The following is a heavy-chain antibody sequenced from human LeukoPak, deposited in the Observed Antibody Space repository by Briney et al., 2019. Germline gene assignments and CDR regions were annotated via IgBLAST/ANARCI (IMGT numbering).Heavy chain of an antibody. V-gene: IGHV3-23*01. CDR2: ISGSGGST. J-gene: IGHJ4*02. CDR1: GFTFSSYW. Sequence: GGSLRLSCAASGFTFSSYWMHWVRQAPGKGLEWVSAISGSGGSTYYADSVKGRFTISRDNSKNTLYLQMNSLRAEGTAVYYCAKVRYSSGWCFDYWGQGTLVTVSS. D-gene: IGHD6-19*01. CDR3: AKVRYSSGWCFDY.